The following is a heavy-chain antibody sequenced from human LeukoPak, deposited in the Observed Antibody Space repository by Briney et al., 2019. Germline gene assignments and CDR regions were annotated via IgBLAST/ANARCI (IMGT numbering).Heavy chain of an antibody. Sequence: TPSETLSLTCSVSGGSLSGSRFHWGWVRQSPGKGLEWLGSLYSGRSTYQNPSLSSRVTISEDTSKNQFSLKLTSVTAADTAVYYCARGTPVAGNEYFQHWGQGSLVIVSS. CDR1: GGSLSGSRFH. CDR3: ARGTPVAGNEYFQH. D-gene: IGHD6-19*01. CDR2: LYSGRST. J-gene: IGHJ1*01. V-gene: IGHV4-39*07.